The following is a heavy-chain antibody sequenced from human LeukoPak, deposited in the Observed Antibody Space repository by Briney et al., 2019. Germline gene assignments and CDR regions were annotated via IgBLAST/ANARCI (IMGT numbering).Heavy chain of an antibody. D-gene: IGHD3-10*01. CDR3: AGAGGAGSYLRGPDY. Sequence: ASVKVSCKASGYTFTSYDINWVRQATGQGLEWMGWMNPNSGNTGYAQKFQGRVTMTRSTSISTAYMELSSLRSEDTAVYYCAGAGGAGSYLRGPDYWGQGTLATVSS. V-gene: IGHV1-8*01. J-gene: IGHJ4*02. CDR2: MNPNSGNT. CDR1: GYTFTSYD.